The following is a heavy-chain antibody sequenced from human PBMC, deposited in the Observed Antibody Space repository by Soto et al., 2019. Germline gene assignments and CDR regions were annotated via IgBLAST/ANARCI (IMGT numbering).Heavy chain of an antibody. Sequence: EVQLVESGGGLVQPGGSLRLSCAASGFTFSNYWMHWVRQAPGKGLVWVSRINSDGSSASYADSVKGRFTISRDNAKNTLYLQMNSLRAEDTAVYYCARIPYSSASFDYWGQGTLVTVSS. D-gene: IGHD6-19*01. V-gene: IGHV3-74*01. CDR1: GFTFSNYW. CDR2: INSDGSSA. CDR3: ARIPYSSASFDY. J-gene: IGHJ4*02.